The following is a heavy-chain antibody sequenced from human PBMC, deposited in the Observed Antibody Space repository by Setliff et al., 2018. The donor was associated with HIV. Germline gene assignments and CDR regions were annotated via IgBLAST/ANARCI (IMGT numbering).Heavy chain of an antibody. CDR2: ISPNSGGT. D-gene: IGHD4-4*01. Sequence: ASVKVSCKASGYTFTGYYIHWVRQAPGQGLEWMGRISPNSGGTNYAEKFQGRVTMTRDTSISTDYMELSSLISDDTAVYFCARDPPSSNPTLQYAFDLWGQGTMVTVSS. J-gene: IGHJ3*01. CDR3: ARDPPSSNPTLQYAFDL. CDR1: GYTFTGYY. V-gene: IGHV1-2*06.